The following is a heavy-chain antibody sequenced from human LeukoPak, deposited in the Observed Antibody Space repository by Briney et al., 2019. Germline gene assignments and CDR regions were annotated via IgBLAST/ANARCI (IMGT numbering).Heavy chain of an antibody. J-gene: IGHJ4*02. CDR2: IYPGDSDT. CDR3: ARRGYCSGGSCFSAHFDF. CDR1: GYTFTHYW. D-gene: IGHD2-15*01. Sequence: GASLQISCQGSGYTFTHYWIAWVRQMPGKGLEWMGIIYPGDSDTRYSPSFQGQVTISADKSINTAYLQWSSLKASDTAMYYCARRGYCSGGSCFSAHFDFWGPGTLLTVSS. V-gene: IGHV5-51*01.